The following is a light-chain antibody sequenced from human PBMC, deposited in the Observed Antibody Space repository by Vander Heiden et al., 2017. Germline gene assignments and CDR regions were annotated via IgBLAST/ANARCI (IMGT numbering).Light chain of an antibody. CDR3: QQYNSYSVT. V-gene: IGKV1-5*03. CDR1: QSISSW. Sequence: DIQMTQSPSTLAASVGDSVTITCRASQSISSWLAWYQQKPGKAPKLLIYKASSLESGVPSRFSGSGSGTEFTLTISSLQPDDFATYYGQQYNSYSVTFGQGTKVEIK. J-gene: IGKJ1*01. CDR2: KAS.